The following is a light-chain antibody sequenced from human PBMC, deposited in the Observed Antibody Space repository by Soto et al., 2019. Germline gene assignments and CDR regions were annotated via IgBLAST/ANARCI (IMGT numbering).Light chain of an antibody. CDR2: EVS. CDR3: SSYAATSPLV. CDR1: SSDIGTYNF. V-gene: IGLV2-14*01. J-gene: IGLJ3*02. Sequence: QSALTQPASVSGSPGQSITMSCTGSSSDIGTYNFVSWYQQHADKAPRLILYEVSNRPSGVSSRFSGSKSGNSASLTISGLQPEDEAHYFCSSYAATSPLVFGGGTKLPVL.